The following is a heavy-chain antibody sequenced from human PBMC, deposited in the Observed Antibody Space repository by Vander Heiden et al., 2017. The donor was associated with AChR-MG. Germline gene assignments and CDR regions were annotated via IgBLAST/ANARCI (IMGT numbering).Heavy chain of an antibody. J-gene: IGHJ3*02. V-gene: IGHV4-59*01. CDR3: AREVDGALNAFDI. CDR2: IYYSGST. CDR1: GGSISSYY. Sequence: GQLQESGPGLVKPSETLSLTCTVSGGSISSYYWSWIRQPPGKGLEWIGYIYYSGSTNYNPSLKSRVTISVDTSKNQFSLKLSSVTAADTAVYYCAREVDGALNAFDIWGQGTMVTVSS. D-gene: IGHD2-8*01.